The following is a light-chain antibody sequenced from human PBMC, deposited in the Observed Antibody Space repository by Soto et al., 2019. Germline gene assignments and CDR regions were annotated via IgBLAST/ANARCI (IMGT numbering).Light chain of an antibody. CDR1: QSISSW. V-gene: IGKV1-5*03. CDR2: KAS. Sequence: DIQMTQSPSTLSASVGDRVTITCRASQSISSWLAWYQQKPGKAPKLLIYKASTLESGVPSRFSGSGSGTDFTLTSNRLQPDDFATYYCQQYNSYRTFRQGTNVQIK. J-gene: IGKJ1*01. CDR3: QQYNSYRT.